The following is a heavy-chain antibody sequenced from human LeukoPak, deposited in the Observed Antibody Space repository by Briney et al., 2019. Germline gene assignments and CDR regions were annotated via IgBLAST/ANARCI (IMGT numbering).Heavy chain of an antibody. CDR2: IHHSGST. CDR3: ASDSSGFYWFDY. Sequence: KKMEWMGEIHHSGSTSYNPSLKSRVTISVDKSKNQFSLKLSSVTAADTAVYYCASDSSGFYWFDYWGQGTLVTVSS. V-gene: IGHV4-4*02. J-gene: IGHJ4*02. D-gene: IGHD6-19*01.